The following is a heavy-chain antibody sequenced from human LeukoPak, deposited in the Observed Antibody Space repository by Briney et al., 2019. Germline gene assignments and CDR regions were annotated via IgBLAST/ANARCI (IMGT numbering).Heavy chain of an antibody. Sequence: GGSLRLSCAASGFTFSSYEMNWVRQAPGKGLEWVSYISSSGSTIYYADSVKGRFTISRDNAKNSLYLQMNSLKTEDTAVYYCPTGPPPPVFYYDSSGYSLDYWGQGTLVTVSS. J-gene: IGHJ4*02. D-gene: IGHD3-22*01. CDR1: GFTFSSYE. V-gene: IGHV3-48*03. CDR2: ISSSGSTI. CDR3: PTGPPPPVFYYDSSGYSLDY.